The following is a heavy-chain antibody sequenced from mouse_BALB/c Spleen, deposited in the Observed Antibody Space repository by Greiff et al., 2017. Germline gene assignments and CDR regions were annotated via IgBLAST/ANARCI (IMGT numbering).Heavy chain of an antibody. Sequence: QVQLQQSGAELVRPGTSVKVSCKASGYAFTNYLIEWVKQRPGQGLEWIGVINPGSGGTNYNEKFKGKATLTADKSSSTAYMQLSSLTSDDSAVYFCARRGDYAMDYWGQGTSVTVSS. J-gene: IGHJ4*01. CDR1: GYAFTNYL. CDR2: INPGSGGT. CDR3: ARRGDYAMDY. V-gene: IGHV1-54*01.